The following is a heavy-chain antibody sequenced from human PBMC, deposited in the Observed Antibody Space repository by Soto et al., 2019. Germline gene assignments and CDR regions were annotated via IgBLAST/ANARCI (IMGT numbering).Heavy chain of an antibody. Sequence: QLQLQESGPGLVKPSETLSLTCTVSGGSISSSSYYWGWIRQPPGKGLEWIGSSYYSGSTYYNPCLKNRVTTAVDTSKNQFSLKLSSVTAADTAVYYCAKFHYSISWYFWGQGTRVTVSS. D-gene: IGHD6-13*01. J-gene: IGHJ4*02. V-gene: IGHV4-39*01. CDR3: AKFHYSISWYF. CDR1: GGSISSSSYY. CDR2: SYYSGST.